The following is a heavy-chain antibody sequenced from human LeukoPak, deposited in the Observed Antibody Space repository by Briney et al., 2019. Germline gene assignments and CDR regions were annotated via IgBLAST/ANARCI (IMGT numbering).Heavy chain of an antibody. D-gene: IGHD6-19*01. J-gene: IGHJ2*01. Sequence: SETLSLTCTVSGDSISNRDYYWGWIRRPPVKGLEWIGTVYFTGRTYYNPSLTSRVTMSVDTSKNEFSLNLRSVTAADTAMYYCTRQRGSGHWYFDLWGRGTLVTVSS. V-gene: IGHV4-39*01. CDR1: GDSISNRDYY. CDR3: TRQRGSGHWYFDL. CDR2: VYFTGRT.